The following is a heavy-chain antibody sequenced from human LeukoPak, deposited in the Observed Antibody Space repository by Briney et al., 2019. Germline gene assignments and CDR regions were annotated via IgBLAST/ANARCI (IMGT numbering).Heavy chain of an antibody. J-gene: IGHJ6*03. Sequence: ASVKVSCKASGGTFSSYAISWVRQAPGQGLEWMGGIIPIFGTANYARKFQGRVTITTDESTSTAYMELSSLRSEDTAVYYCARGVSRDDSSSSAHYYYYYYMDVWGKGTTVTVSS. CDR3: ARGVSRDDSSSSAHYYYYYYMDV. V-gene: IGHV1-69*05. D-gene: IGHD6-6*01. CDR2: IIPIFGTA. CDR1: GGTFSSYA.